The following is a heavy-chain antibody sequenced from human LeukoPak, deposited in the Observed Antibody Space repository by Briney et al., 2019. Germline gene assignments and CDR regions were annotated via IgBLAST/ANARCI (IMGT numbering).Heavy chain of an antibody. Sequence: GGSLRLSCAASGFTFSSYWMHWVRQAPGKGLVWVSRINSDGSSTSYADSVKGRFTISRDNAKNTLYLQMNSLRAEDTAVYYCAWINYYDSSGFDYWGQGTLVTVSS. J-gene: IGHJ4*02. D-gene: IGHD3-22*01. CDR3: AWINYYDSSGFDY. CDR2: INSDGSST. CDR1: GFTFSSYW. V-gene: IGHV3-74*01.